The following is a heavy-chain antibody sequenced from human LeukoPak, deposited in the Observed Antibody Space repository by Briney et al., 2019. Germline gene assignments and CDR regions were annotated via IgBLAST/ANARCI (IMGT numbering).Heavy chain of an antibody. V-gene: IGHV4-59*12. D-gene: IGHD2-2*01. CDR2: IHYSGST. Sequence: SETLSLTCTASGGSISTYYWSWIRQPPGKGLEWIGYIHYSGSTNYNPSLKSRVAISVDTSKNQFSLKLSSVTAADTAVYYCARGQGYCSSTSCYDNWFDPWGQGTLVTVSS. CDR1: GGSISTYY. CDR3: ARGQGYCSSTSCYDNWFDP. J-gene: IGHJ5*02.